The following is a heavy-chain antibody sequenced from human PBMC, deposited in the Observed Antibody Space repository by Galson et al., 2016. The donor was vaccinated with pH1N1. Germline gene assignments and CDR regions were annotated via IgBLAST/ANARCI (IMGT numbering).Heavy chain of an antibody. CDR3: ARSIAAAGTFRFDP. J-gene: IGHJ5*02. Sequence: PLSLTCTVSGGSISSGGYYWSWIRQHPGKGLEWIGYIYYSGSTYYNPSLKSRVTISVDTSKNQFSLKLSSVTAADTAVYYCARSIAAAGTFRFDPWGQGTLVTVSS. CDR1: GGSISSGGYY. D-gene: IGHD6-13*01. CDR2: IYYSGST. V-gene: IGHV4-31*03.